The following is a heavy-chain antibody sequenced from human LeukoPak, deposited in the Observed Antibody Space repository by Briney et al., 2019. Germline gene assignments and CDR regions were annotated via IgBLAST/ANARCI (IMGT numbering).Heavy chain of an antibody. J-gene: IGHJ4*02. D-gene: IGHD2-2*01. V-gene: IGHV1-2*06. CDR2: INPNSGGT. CDR1: GDTFTGHY. CDR3: AREMSCSSTTCYVGEEFVDY. Sequence: ASVKVSCKASGDTFTGHYMHWVQQAPGQGLEWMGRINPNSGGTHYAQKFQGRVTMTRDTSINTAYMELSRLRSGDTAVYYCAREMSCSSTTCYVGEEFVDYWGQGTLVTVSS.